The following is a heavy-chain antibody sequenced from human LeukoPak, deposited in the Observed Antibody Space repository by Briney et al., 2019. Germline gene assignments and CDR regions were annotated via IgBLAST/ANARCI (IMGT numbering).Heavy chain of an antibody. J-gene: IGHJ6*02. CDR2: TYFRSEWYN. Sequence: SQTLSLTCAISGDSVSSNSAAWSWIRQSPSRGLEWLGRTYFRSEWYNDYAVSVQSRITIKADTSKNQFSLQLNSVTPEDTAVYYCAKGYYGMDVWGQGTTVTVSS. CDR3: AKGYYGMDV. CDR1: GDSVSSNSAA. V-gene: IGHV6-1*01.